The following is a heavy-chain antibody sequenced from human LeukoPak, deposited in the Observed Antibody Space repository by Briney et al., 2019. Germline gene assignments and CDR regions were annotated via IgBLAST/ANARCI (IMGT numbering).Heavy chain of an antibody. V-gene: IGHV1-8*01. J-gene: IGHJ5*02. Sequence: ASVKVSCKASVYTFTSYDINWVRQATGQGLEWMGWMNPNSGNTGYAQKFQGRVTMTRNTSISTAHMELSSLRSEDTAVYYCARGPRSGWNDVWFDPWGQGTLGTVSS. CDR3: ARGPRSGWNDVWFDP. D-gene: IGHD1-1*01. CDR1: VYTFTSYD. CDR2: MNPNSGNT.